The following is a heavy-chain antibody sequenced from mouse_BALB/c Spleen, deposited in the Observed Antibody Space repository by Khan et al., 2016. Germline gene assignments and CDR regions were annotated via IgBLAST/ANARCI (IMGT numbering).Heavy chain of an antibody. D-gene: IGHD2-3*01. CDR2: INTYTGEP. J-gene: IGHJ4*01. V-gene: IGHV9-1*02. Sequence: QIQLVQSGPELKKPGETVKISCKASGYTFTNYGMNWVKQAPGKGLKWMGWINTYTGEPTYADDFKGRFAFSLETSANTAYLQINNLKNEDRATYFCARRRGYLSAMDYWGQGTSVTVSS. CDR1: GYTFTNYG. CDR3: ARRRGYLSAMDY.